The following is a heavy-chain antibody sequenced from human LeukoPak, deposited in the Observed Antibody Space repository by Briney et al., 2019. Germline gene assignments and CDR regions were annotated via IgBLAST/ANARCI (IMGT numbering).Heavy chain of an antibody. V-gene: IGHV3-49*03. Sequence: PGGSLRLSCTASGFTFGDYAMSWFRQAPGKGLEWVGFIRSKAYGGTTEYAASVKGRFTISRDDSKSIAYLQMNSLKTEDTAVYYCTRDIRYYDFWSGYHKYYYYYMDVRGKGTTVTVSS. CDR3: TRDIRYYDFWSGYHKYYYYYMDV. CDR2: IRSKAYGGTT. D-gene: IGHD3-3*01. J-gene: IGHJ6*03. CDR1: GFTFGDYA.